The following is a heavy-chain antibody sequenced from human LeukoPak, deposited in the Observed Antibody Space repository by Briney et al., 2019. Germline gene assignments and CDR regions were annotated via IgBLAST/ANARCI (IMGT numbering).Heavy chain of an antibody. CDR2: IKHDGSEK. CDR3: ARAAWDSSSWYVGYFDY. V-gene: IGHV3-7*03. D-gene: IGHD6-13*01. Sequence: GGSLRLSCAASGFSFSSYWMSWVRQAPGKGLEWVANIKHDGSEKYYVDSVKGRFTISRDNTKKSLYLQMNSLGAEDTAVHYCARAAWDSSSWYVGYFDYWGQGTLVTVSS. CDR1: GFSFSSYW. J-gene: IGHJ4*02.